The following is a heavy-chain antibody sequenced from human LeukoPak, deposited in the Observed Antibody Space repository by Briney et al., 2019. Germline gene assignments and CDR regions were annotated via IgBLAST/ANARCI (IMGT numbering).Heavy chain of an antibody. CDR3: AKGGRYWGYGGQYFDY. CDR2: ISGSGGST. V-gene: IGHV3-23*01. Sequence: GGSLRLSCAASGFTFSSYAMSWVRQAPGKGLEWVSAISGSGGSTYYADSVKGRFTISRDNSKNTLYLQMNSLRAEDTAVYYWAKGGRYWGYGGQYFDYWGQGTLVTVSS. J-gene: IGHJ4*02. CDR1: GFTFSSYA. D-gene: IGHD5-12*01.